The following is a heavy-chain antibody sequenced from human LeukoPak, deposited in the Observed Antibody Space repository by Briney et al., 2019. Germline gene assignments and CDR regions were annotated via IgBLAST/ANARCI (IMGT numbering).Heavy chain of an antibody. D-gene: IGHD2-2*02. CDR1: GYSISTAYY. CDR3: ARDNRYCTTTWCYSDGFY. CDR2: IYHSGST. Sequence: SETLSLTCTVSGYSISTAYYWGWVRQPPGKGLEWLGSIYHSGSTYYNPSLKSRATTSVDTPKNQFSLNLSSVTAADRAAYYWARDNRYCTTTWCYSDGFYWGQGTLVTVSS. V-gene: IGHV4-38-2*02. J-gene: IGHJ4*02.